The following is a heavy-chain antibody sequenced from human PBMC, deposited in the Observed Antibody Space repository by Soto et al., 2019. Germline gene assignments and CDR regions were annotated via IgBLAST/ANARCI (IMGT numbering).Heavy chain of an antibody. CDR2: IYYSGNT. J-gene: IGHJ4*02. Sequence: PSETLSLTSTVSGYSITGGDYSWGWIRQPQGKGLEWIGYIYYSGNTTYNSSLKSRVIMSVDTSKNQFSLKLTSVTAADTAVYYCATFVGLLWGGVSPAESWGSYYFDNWGQG. CDR1: GYSITGGDYS. V-gene: IGHV4-30-4*01. D-gene: IGHD2-8*01. CDR3: ATFVGLLWGGVSPAESWGSYYFDN.